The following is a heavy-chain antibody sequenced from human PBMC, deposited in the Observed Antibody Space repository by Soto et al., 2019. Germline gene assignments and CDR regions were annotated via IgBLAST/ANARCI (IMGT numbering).Heavy chain of an antibody. J-gene: IGHJ4*02. Sequence: PGGSLRLSCAASGFTLRSYGMHWVRQAPGKGLEWVALISYDGSNKYYGDSVKGRFTISKDNSKNTLFLQMNSLRAEDTAVYFCATTYPYYYDSSGSDYWGQGTLVTVSS. CDR2: ISYDGSNK. CDR1: GFTLRSYG. V-gene: IGHV3-30*03. D-gene: IGHD3-22*01. CDR3: ATTYPYYYDSSGSDY.